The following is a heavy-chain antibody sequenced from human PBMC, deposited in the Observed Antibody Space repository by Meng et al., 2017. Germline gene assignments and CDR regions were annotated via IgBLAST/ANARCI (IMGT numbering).Heavy chain of an antibody. D-gene: IGHD1-26*01. CDR1: GFTFSSYW. CDR3: TRHGVGGATPPFDY. Sequence: GQLVEPGGGVFQPGCCLRLYCAASGFTFSSYWMHWVRQAPGKGLVWVSRINSDGSSTSYADSVKGRFTISRDNAKNTLYLQMNSLRAEDTAVYYCTRHGVGGATPPFDYWGQGTLVTVAS. J-gene: IGHJ4*02. V-gene: IGHV3-74*01. CDR2: INSDGSST.